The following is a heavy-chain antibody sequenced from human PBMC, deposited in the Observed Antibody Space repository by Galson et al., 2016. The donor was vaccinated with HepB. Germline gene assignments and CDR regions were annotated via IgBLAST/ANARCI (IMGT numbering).Heavy chain of an antibody. V-gene: IGHV3-30*04. D-gene: IGHD6-19*01. CDR1: GFTFSDFP. CDR2: ISYDGGNK. CDR3: ARGSQWLVFY. J-gene: IGHJ4*02. Sequence: SLRLSCAASGFTFSDFPMHWVRQAPGKGLEWVAVISYDGGNKYYADSVEGRFTISRDNSKSTLYLQMNSLRGEDTAVYYCARGSQWLVFYWGQGTLVTVSS.